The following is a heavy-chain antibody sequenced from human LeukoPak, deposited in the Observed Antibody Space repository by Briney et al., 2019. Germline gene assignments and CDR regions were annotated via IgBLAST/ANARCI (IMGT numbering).Heavy chain of an antibody. J-gene: IGHJ3*02. CDR3: AKDRNRAFDI. CDR1: GFTFSSCG. CDR2: ISYDGSNK. Sequence: GGSLRLSCAASGFTFSSCGMHWVRQAPGKGLEWVAVISYDGSNKYYADSVKGRFTISRDNSKNTLYLQMNSLRAEDTAVYYCAKDRNRAFDIWGQGTMVTVSS. V-gene: IGHV3-30*18.